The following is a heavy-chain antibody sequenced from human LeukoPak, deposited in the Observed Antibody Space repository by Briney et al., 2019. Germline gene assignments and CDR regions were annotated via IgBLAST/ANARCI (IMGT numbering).Heavy chain of an antibody. J-gene: IGHJ4*02. CDR3: ARDVGYCSGGSCYSWIY. CDR1: GFTFSSYS. Sequence: GGSLRLSCAASGFTFSSYSMNWVRQAPGKGLEWVSSIGSSSSYIYYADSVKGRFTISRDNAKNSLYLQMNSLRAEDTAVYYCARDVGYCSGGSCYSWIYWGQGNLVTVSS. CDR2: IGSSSSYI. D-gene: IGHD2-15*01. V-gene: IGHV3-21*01.